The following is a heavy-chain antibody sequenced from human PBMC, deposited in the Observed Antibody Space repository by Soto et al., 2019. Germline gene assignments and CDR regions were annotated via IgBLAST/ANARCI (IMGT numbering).Heavy chain of an antibody. CDR2: ISSTSSTI. J-gene: IGHJ6*02. D-gene: IGHD6-25*01. CDR3: ARAYFSGRYYYYGMDV. Sequence: GWSLRLSCAASGFTFSTYSMNWVRQAPGKGLEWISYISSTSSTIYYADSVKGRFTISRDNAKNSLYLQMNSLRDEDTAVYYCARAYFSGRYYYYGMDVWGQGTTGTVSS. V-gene: IGHV3-48*02. CDR1: GFTFSTYS.